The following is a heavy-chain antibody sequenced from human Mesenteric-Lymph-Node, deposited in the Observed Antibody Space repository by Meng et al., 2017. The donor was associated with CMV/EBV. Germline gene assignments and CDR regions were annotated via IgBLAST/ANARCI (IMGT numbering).Heavy chain of an antibody. Sequence: SETLSLTCTVSGGSVSSSSYYWSWIRQPPGKGLEWIGYIYYGGSTNYNPSLKSRVTISIDTSKNQFSLKLASVTAADTAVYYCARTSYYDFASGFETAYWYFDLWGRGTLVTVSS. CDR3: ARTSYYDFASGFETAYWYFDL. CDR1: GGSVSSSSYY. D-gene: IGHD3-3*01. CDR2: IYYGGST. V-gene: IGHV4-61*01. J-gene: IGHJ2*01.